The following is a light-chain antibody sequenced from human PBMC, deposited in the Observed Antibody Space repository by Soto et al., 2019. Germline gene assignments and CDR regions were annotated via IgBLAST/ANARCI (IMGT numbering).Light chain of an antibody. V-gene: IGKV3-11*01. Sequence: EILLTQSPATLSLSPGERATLSCRASQSVRSSLAWYQQKPGQAPRLLIYDASNKATGIPGRFSGSGSGTDFTLTISNLEPEDFAVYYCQQRSSWPCTFGQVAKVEIK. CDR1: QSVRSS. CDR3: QQRSSWPCT. CDR2: DAS. J-gene: IGKJ1*01.